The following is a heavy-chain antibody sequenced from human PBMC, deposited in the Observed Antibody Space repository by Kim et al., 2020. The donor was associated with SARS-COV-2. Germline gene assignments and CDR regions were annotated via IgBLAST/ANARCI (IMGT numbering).Heavy chain of an antibody. CDR3: SRTYYYGSGSYKRRDHYYYYMDV. V-gene: IGHV3-15*01. J-gene: IGHJ6*03. CDR2: IKSKTDGGTT. Sequence: GGSLRLSCAASGFTFSNAWMSWVRQAPGKGLEWVGRIKSKTDGGTTDYAAPVKGRFTISRDDSKNTLYLQMNSLKTEDTAVYYCSRTYYYGSGSYKRRDHYYYYMDVWGKGTTVTVSS. D-gene: IGHD3-10*01. CDR1: GFTFSNAW.